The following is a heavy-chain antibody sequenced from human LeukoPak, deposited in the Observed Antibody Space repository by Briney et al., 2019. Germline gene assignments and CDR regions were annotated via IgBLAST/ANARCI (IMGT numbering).Heavy chain of an antibody. D-gene: IGHD6-13*01. V-gene: IGHV1-69*05. CDR3: ARGGHRIAAAGTDWFDP. J-gene: IGHJ5*02. CDR1: GGTFSSYA. CDR2: IIPIFGTA. Sequence: GASVKVSCKASGGTFSSYAISWVRQAPGQGLEWMGGIIPIFGTANYAQKFQGRVTITTDESTSTAYMELSSLRSEDTAVYYCARGGHRIAAAGTDWFDPWGQGTLVTVSS.